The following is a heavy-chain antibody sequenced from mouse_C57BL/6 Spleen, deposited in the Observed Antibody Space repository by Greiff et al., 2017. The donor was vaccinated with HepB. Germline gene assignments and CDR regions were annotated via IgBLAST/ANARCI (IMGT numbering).Heavy chain of an antibody. CDR2: IYPSDSET. CDR3: ARGKGLRRQAWFAY. D-gene: IGHD2-2*01. J-gene: IGHJ3*01. Sequence: VQLQQPGAELVRPGSSVKLSCKASGYTFTSYWMDWVKQRPGQGLEWIGNIYPSDSETHYNQKFKDKATLTVDKSSSTAYMQLSSLTSEDSAVYYCARGKGLRRQAWFAYWGQGTLVTVSA. V-gene: IGHV1-61*01. CDR1: GYTFTSYW.